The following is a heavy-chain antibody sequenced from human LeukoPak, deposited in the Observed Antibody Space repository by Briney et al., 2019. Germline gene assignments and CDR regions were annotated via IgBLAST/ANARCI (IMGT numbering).Heavy chain of an antibody. CDR1: GYTFIGYY. J-gene: IGHJ4*02. V-gene: IGHV1-2*02. Sequence: ASVKVSCKASGYTFIGYYIHWVRQAPGQGLEWMGWINPSSGGTNYAQKFQGRVTMTRDTSISTAYMDLSKLRSDDTAVYYCARDPVEIATTEFDYWGQGTLVTVSS. CDR3: ARDPVEIATTEFDY. D-gene: IGHD5-24*01. CDR2: INPSSGGT.